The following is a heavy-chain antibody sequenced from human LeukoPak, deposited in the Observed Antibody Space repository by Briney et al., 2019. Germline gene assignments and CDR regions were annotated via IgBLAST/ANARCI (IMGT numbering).Heavy chain of an antibody. CDR1: GFTFSSYG. D-gene: IGHD3-10*02. Sequence: PGGSLRLSCGASGFTFSSYGMNWVRQAPGKGLEWVSYISSSGSTIYHADSVKGRFTISRDNAKNSLYLQMNSLRAEDTAVYYCAELGITMIGGVWGKGTTVTISS. V-gene: IGHV3-48*04. CDR2: ISSSGSTI. J-gene: IGHJ6*04. CDR3: AELGITMIGGV.